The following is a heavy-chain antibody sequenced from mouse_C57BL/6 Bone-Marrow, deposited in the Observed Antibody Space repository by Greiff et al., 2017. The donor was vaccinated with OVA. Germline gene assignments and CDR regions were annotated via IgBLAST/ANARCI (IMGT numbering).Heavy chain of an antibody. Sequence: VQLQQPGAELVRPGSSVKLSCKASGYTFTSYWMHWVKQRPIQGLEWIGNIDPSDSETHYNQKFKDKATLTVDKSSSTAYMQLSSLTSEDSAVYYGARGRDDGYYVRAMDYWGQGTSVTVSS. CDR1: GYTFTSYW. CDR2: IDPSDSET. CDR3: ARGRDDGYYVRAMDY. V-gene: IGHV1-52*01. D-gene: IGHD2-3*01. J-gene: IGHJ4*01.